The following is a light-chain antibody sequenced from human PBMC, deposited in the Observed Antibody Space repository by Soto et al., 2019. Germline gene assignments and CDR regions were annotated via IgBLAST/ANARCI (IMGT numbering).Light chain of an antibody. V-gene: IGLV8-61*01. CDR3: VLYMGSGIWV. CDR2: STN. J-gene: IGLJ2*01. CDR1: SGSVSTSYY. Sequence: QAVVTQEPSFSVSPGRTVTLTCGLSSGSVSTSYYPSWYQQTPGQAPRTLIYSTNTRYSGVPDRFSGSILGNKAALTITGAQADDESDYYCVLYMGSGIWVFGGENKLTVL.